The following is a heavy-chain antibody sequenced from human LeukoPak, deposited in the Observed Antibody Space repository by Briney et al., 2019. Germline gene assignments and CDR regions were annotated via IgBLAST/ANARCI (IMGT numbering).Heavy chain of an antibody. CDR3: ARQDYGGHYYYGMDV. J-gene: IGHJ6*04. Sequence: SETLSLTCTVSGGSISSGGYYWSWIRQHPGRGLEWIGYIYYSGSTYYNPSLKSRVTISVDTSKNQFSLKLSSVTAADTAVYYCARQDYGGHYYYGMDVWAKGPRSPSPQ. CDR1: GGSISSGGYY. V-gene: IGHV4-31*03. CDR2: IYYSGST. D-gene: IGHD4/OR15-4a*01.